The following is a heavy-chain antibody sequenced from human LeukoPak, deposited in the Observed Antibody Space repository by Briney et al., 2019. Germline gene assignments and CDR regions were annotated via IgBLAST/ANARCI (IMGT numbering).Heavy chain of an antibody. D-gene: IGHD3-10*01. CDR2: IYYSGST. CDR3: ARADGGYYGSGSYPFDY. V-gene: IGHV4-31*03. Sequence: SETLSLTCTVSGGSISSGGYYWSWIRQHPGKGLEWIGYIYYSGSTYYNPSLKSRVTISVDTSKNQFSPKLSSVTAADTAVYYCARADGGYYGSGSYPFDYWGQGTLVTVSS. J-gene: IGHJ4*02. CDR1: GGSISSGGYY.